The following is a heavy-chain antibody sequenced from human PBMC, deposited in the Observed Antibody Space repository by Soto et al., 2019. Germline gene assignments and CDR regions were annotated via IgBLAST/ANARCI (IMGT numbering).Heavy chain of an antibody. V-gene: IGHV1-69*13. CDR3: AREPAGPNSSGYCWVSWFDP. CDR1: GGTFSSYA. Sequence: GASVKVSCKASGGTFSSYAISWVRQAPGQGLEWMGGIIPIFGTANYAQKFQGRVTITADESTSTAYMELSSLRSEDTAVYYCAREPAGPNSSGYCWVSWFDPWGQGTLVTVSS. J-gene: IGHJ5*02. CDR2: IIPIFGTA. D-gene: IGHD3-22*01.